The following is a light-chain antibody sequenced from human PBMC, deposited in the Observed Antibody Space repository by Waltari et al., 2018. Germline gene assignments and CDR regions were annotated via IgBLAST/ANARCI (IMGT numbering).Light chain of an antibody. CDR1: QSLSTF. J-gene: IGKJ1*01. CDR3: HQYDSYSWT. V-gene: IGKV1-5*03. CDR2: EAT. Sequence: DIQMNQSPSTLSASAGDKVTSTCRASQSLSTFLAWSQQKPGKAPKLLIYEATRLEDGVPSRFSGSGSGTEFTLTISSLQPDDFATYFCHQYDSYSWTFGQGTKVEIK.